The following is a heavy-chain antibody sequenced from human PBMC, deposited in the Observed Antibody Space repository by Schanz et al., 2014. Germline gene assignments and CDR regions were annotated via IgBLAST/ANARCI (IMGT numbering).Heavy chain of an antibody. J-gene: IGHJ4*02. CDR2: ITAYNGDT. CDR3: ARDFSAYVGNYFDY. Sequence: QVQLVQSGAEVKKPGASVKVSCKASGYTFSSYGITWVRQAPGQGLEWMGWITAYNGDTNYALKLQGRVTMTTDTSTGTAYMELRSLRFDDTAVYYCARDFSAYVGNYFDYWGQGTLVTVSS. V-gene: IGHV1-18*01. CDR1: GYTFSSYG. D-gene: IGHD5-12*01.